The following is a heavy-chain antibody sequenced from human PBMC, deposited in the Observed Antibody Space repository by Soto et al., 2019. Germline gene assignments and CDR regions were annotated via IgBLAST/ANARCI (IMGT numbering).Heavy chain of an antibody. CDR2: ISSSSSYI. V-gene: IGHV3-21*01. CDR3: AKDNGDYWYFDL. Sequence: GGSLRLSCAASGFTFSSYSMNWVRQAPGKGLEWVSSISSSSSYIYYADSVKGRFTISRDNSKNALYLQMNSLRAEDTAVYYCAKDNGDYWYFDLWGRGTLVTAPQ. J-gene: IGHJ2*01. D-gene: IGHD4-17*01. CDR1: GFTFSSYS.